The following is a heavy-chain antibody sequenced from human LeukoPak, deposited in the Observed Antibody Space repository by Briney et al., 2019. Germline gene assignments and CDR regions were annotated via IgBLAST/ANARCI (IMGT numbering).Heavy chain of an antibody. CDR2: ISGSGGST. CDR3: ARDRYYGSGSYSPLFDY. CDR1: GFTFSSYA. Sequence: PGGSLRLSCAASGFTFSSYAMSWVRQAPGKGLEWVSAISGSGGSTYYADSVKGRFTISRDNSKNTLYMQMNSLRAEDTAVYYCARDRYYGSGSYSPLFDYWGQGTLVTVSS. D-gene: IGHD3-10*01. J-gene: IGHJ4*02. V-gene: IGHV3-23*01.